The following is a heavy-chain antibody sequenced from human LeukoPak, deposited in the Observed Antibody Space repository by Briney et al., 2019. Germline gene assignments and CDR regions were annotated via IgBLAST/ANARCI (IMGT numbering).Heavy chain of an antibody. D-gene: IGHD2-8*01. V-gene: IGHV4-4*02. CDR2: IYHSGST. J-gene: IGHJ4*02. CDR3: AGSGYYCFDY. Sequence: SGTLFLTCDVSGGSISSNWWSWVRQSPGKGLEWIGEIYHSGSTNYNPSLKSRVTISVDKSKNQFSLKLSSVTAADTAVYYCAGSGYYCFDYWGQGILVTVSS. CDR1: GGSISSNW.